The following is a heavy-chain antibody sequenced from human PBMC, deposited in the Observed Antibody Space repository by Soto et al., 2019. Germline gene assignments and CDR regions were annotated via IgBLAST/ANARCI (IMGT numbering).Heavy chain of an antibody. V-gene: IGHV1-18*01. CDR2: ISAYNGNT. CDR3: ARDGITTVTTRFRSRAFDI. Sequence: GASVNVSCKASGYTFTSYGISWVRQAPGQGLEWMGWISAYNGNTNYAQKLQGRVTMTTDTSTSTAYMELRSLRSDDTAGYYCARDGITTVTTRFRSRAFDIWGQGTMVTVSS. J-gene: IGHJ3*02. CDR1: GYTFTSYG. D-gene: IGHD4-17*01.